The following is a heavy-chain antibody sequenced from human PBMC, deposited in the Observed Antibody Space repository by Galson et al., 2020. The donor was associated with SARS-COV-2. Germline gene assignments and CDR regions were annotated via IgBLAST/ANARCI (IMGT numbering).Heavy chain of an antibody. CDR1: GFTFSSYS. J-gene: IGHJ6*02. V-gene: IGHV3-21*01. Sequence: NSGGSLRLSCAASGFTFSSYSMNWVRQAPGKGLEWVSSISSSSSYIYYADSVKGRFTISRDNAKNSLYLQMNSLRAEDTAVYYCARATIRGHGGYDSYYYGMDVWGQGTTVTVSS. D-gene: IGHD5-12*01. CDR2: ISSSSSYI. CDR3: ARATIRGHGGYDSYYYGMDV.